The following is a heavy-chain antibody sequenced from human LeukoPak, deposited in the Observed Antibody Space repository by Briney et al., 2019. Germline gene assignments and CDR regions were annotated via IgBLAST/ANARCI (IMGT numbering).Heavy chain of an antibody. D-gene: IGHD2-2*02. CDR3: ARLGYCSSTSCHKEFDY. CDR2: IYYSGST. Sequence: SETLSLTCTVSGGSISSYYWSWIRQPPGKGLEWIGYIYYSGSTNYNPSLKSRVTISVVTSKNQFSLKLSSVTAADTAVYYCARLGYCSSTSCHKEFDYWGQGTLVTVSS. CDR1: GGSISSYY. J-gene: IGHJ4*02. V-gene: IGHV4-59*08.